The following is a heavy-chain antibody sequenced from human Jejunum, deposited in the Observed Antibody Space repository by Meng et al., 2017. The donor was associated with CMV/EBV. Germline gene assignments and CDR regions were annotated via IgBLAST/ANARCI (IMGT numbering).Heavy chain of an antibody. J-gene: IGHJ4*02. Sequence: MTWVRQAPGKGLEWVSGISGNSGSTYYADSVKGQFSISRDNSKNTVYLQMNSLRAEDTAVYYCASRPGAIFGVVIIPNFDYWGQGTLVTVSS. V-gene: IGHV3-23*01. D-gene: IGHD3-3*01. CDR3: ASRPGAIFGVVIIPNFDY. CDR2: ISGNSGST.